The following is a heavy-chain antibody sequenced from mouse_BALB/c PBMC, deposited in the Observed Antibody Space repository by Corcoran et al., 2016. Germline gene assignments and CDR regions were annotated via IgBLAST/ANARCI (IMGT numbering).Heavy chain of an antibody. Sequence: EVQLQQSGAELVKPGASVKLSCTASGFNIKDNYMHWGKQRPEQGLEWRGRIDPANGNTKYDPKCQGKATITADTSSNTAYLQLISLTSEDTAVYYCARWDGYFDVWGAGTTVTVSA. CDR1: GFNIKDNY. D-gene: IGHD4-1*01. CDR3: ARWDGYFDV. V-gene: IGHV14-3*02. J-gene: IGHJ1*01. CDR2: IDPANGNT.